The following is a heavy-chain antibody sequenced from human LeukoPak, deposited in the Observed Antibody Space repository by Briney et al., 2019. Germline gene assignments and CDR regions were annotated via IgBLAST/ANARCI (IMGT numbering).Heavy chain of an antibody. CDR3: AKRQLNSFDV. Sequence: GGSLRLSCAASGFTFSIYWMTWVRQAPGKGLEWVANIKQNGSEKYYVDSVKGRFTISRDNAKNSLFLQMNSLRAEDTAVYYCAKRQLNSFDVWGQGTLVTVSS. J-gene: IGHJ3*01. CDR1: GFTFSIYW. D-gene: IGHD1-1*01. CDR2: IKQNGSEK. V-gene: IGHV3-7*01.